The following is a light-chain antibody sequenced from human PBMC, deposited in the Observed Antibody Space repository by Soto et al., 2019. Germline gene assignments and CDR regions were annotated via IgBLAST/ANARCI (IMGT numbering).Light chain of an antibody. Sequence: DIQMTQSPSSLSASVGDRVTITCRESQGIGNYLAWYQQRPGKVPKLLISAASTLQSGVPSRFSGSGSGTDFTLTISSLLPEDVATYYCQNLDSAAFTFGPGTKVDIK. CDR2: AAS. V-gene: IGKV1-27*01. J-gene: IGKJ3*01. CDR1: QGIGNY. CDR3: QNLDSAAFT.